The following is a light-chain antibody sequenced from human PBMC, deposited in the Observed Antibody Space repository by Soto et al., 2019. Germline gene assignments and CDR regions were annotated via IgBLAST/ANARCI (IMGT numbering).Light chain of an antibody. CDR2: SAS. CDR3: QPLDRYPFT. CDR1: LGISTY. Sequence: DIQLTQSPSFLSASVGDRVTITCRASLGISTYLAWYQQKPGKVPRLLIYSASTLQSGVPSRFSGSGSGTEFTLTISILQPEDFASYYCQPLDRYPFTLGGGTKVDSK. J-gene: IGKJ4*01. V-gene: IGKV1-9*01.